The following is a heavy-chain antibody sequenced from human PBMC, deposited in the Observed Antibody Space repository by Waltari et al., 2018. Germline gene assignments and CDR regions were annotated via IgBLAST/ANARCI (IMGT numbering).Heavy chain of an antibody. V-gene: IGHV3-30-3*01. D-gene: IGHD3-10*01. J-gene: IGHJ4*02. Sequence: QVQLVESGGGVVQPGRSLRLSCAASGFTFSSYALHWVRPAPGKGLEWVAVISNDGSNKYYADSVKGRFTISRENSKNPLYLQMNSLGAEDTAVYYCASPTGGGVYFDYWGQGTLVTVSS. CDR2: ISNDGSNK. CDR3: ASPTGGGVYFDY. CDR1: GFTFSSYA.